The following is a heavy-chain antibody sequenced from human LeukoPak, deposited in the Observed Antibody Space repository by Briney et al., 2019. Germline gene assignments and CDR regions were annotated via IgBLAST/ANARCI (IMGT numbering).Heavy chain of an antibody. CDR1: GFTFRSYA. CDR3: ARSDLNRFDY. V-gene: IGHV3-23*01. Sequence: PGGSLRLSCAASGFTFRSYAMSWVRQAPGKGLEWVSVISGSGDSTYYADSVKGRFTISRDNSKNTLYLQMNSLRAEDTAVYYCARSDLNRFDYWGQGTLVTVSS. J-gene: IGHJ4*02. CDR2: ISGSGDST. D-gene: IGHD1-14*01.